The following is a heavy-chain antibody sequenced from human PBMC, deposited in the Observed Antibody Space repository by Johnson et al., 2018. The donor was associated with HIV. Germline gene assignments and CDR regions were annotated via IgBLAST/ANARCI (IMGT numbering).Heavy chain of an antibody. D-gene: IGHD3-10*01. CDR2: ISSSGSTI. V-gene: IGHV3-11*04. J-gene: IGHJ3*02. CDR3: ARDRLWFGESDAFDI. Sequence: QMLLVESGGGLVKPGGSLRLSCTASGFTFSDYYMSWIRQAPGKGLEWVSYISSSGSTIYYADSVKGRFTISRDNAKNSLYLQMNSLRAEDTAVYYCARDRLWFGESDAFDIWGQGTMVTVSS. CDR1: GFTFSDYY.